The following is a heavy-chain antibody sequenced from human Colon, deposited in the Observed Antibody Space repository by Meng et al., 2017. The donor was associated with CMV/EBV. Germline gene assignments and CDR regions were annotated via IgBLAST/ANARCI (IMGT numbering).Heavy chain of an antibody. CDR1: GFNFNSFA. V-gene: IGHV3-21*06. CDR3: AAQSAFDY. Sequence: GESLKISCVASGFNFNSFAMNWVRQVPGKGLEWVAAITADRRFMYYADSVKGRFVISRDNAKNSLFLQMNYLSADDTAVYYCAAQSAFDYWGQGTLVTVSS. CDR2: ITADRRFM. J-gene: IGHJ4*02.